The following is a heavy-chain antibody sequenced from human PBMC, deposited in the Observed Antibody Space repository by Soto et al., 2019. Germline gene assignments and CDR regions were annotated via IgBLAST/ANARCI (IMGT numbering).Heavy chain of an antibody. CDR3: AKVLPFMRGWSSRYYFDY. D-gene: IGHD3-16*01. Sequence: EVQLLESGGGLVQPGGSLRLSCAASGFTFSIYAMSWVRQAPGKGLEWVSVTSGDGTATFYADSVKGRFTISRDNSKNTLYLQMNTLRAEDTAVYYCAKVLPFMRGWSSRYYFDYWGQGTLVTVSS. CDR1: GFTFSIYA. CDR2: TSGDGTAT. V-gene: IGHV3-23*01. J-gene: IGHJ4*02.